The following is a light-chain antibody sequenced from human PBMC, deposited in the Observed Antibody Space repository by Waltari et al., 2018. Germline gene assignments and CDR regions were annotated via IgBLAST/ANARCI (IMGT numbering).Light chain of an antibody. Sequence: DIQMTQSPSTLSASVGDRVTITCRASQSISTWLAWYQQKPGKAPKILIYKASTLAGGVPSRFSGSGSGTEFTLTISSLQPDDFATYYCQQYSSWWTFGQGTKVEIK. CDR3: QQYSSWWT. CDR2: KAS. CDR1: QSISTW. J-gene: IGKJ1*01. V-gene: IGKV1-5*03.